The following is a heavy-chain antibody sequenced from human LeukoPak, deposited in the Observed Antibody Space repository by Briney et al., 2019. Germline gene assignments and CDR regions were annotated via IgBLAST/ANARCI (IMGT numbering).Heavy chain of an antibody. V-gene: IGHV4-61*08. CDR1: GVAISRGGYA. CDR3: ARGIYDNSAYRADY. Sequence: PSETLSLTCAVSGVAISRGGYAWNWIRQPPGKGLEWIGYIYYSGSTNYDPSLKSRVTISIDTSKNQFSLKLSSVTAADTAIYYCARGIYDNSAYRADYWGQGTLVTVSP. D-gene: IGHD3-22*01. CDR2: IYYSGST. J-gene: IGHJ4*02.